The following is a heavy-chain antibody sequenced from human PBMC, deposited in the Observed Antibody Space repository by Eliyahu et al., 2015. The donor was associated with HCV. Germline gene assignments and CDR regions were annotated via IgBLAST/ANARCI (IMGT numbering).Heavy chain of an antibody. CDR1: GFPFGTAW. CDR2: IKSKVDGETI. CDR3: TWDCNSGGCYTPFAS. D-gene: IGHD2-8*01. J-gene: IGHJ4*02. V-gene: IGHV3-15*01. Sequence: EVQLVESGGGLVKPGGSXRLXCAASGFPFGTAWLSXVRXAPGTGLECVGHIKSKVDGETIDYAAPVKGRFIISRDDSKNTLYLQMSSLKIEDTAVYYCTWDCNSGGCYTPFASWGPGAPVTVSS.